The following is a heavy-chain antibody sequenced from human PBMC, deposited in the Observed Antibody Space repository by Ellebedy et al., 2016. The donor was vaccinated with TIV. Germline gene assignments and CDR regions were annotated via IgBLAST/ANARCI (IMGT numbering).Heavy chain of an antibody. V-gene: IGHV3-23*01. J-gene: IGHJ3*01. CDR3: ARDPVGVGPAFDV. CDR1: GFTFSSYA. Sequence: GESLKISCAASGFTFSSYAVSWVRQAPGKGLEWVSALSGTGGSTYYADSVKGRFTISKENSKDTLYLQMNSLRAEDTAIYYCARDPVGVGPAFDVWGQGTMVTVSS. CDR2: LSGTGGST. D-gene: IGHD4-23*01.